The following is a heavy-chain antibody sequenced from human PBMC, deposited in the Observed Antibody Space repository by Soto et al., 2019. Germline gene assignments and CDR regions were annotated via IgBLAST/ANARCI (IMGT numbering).Heavy chain of an antibody. CDR1: GFTFNSYA. D-gene: IGHD6-19*01. CDR3: VKEGYMRSDWYGQFDY. J-gene: IGHJ4*02. CDR2: ISSYGADT. Sequence: LRLSCAASGFTFNSYAMHWVRQAPGKGLEFVSAISSYGADTYYADSVKGRFAISRDNSKNTLYLQMSSLRAEDTALYYCVKEGYMRSDWYGQFDYWGQGALVTVSS. V-gene: IGHV3-64D*06.